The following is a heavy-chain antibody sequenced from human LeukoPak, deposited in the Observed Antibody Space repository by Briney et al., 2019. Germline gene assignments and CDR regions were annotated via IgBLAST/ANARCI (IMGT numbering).Heavy chain of an antibody. J-gene: IGHJ4*02. Sequence: GGSLRLSRAASGFTFSSYAMSWVRQAPGKGLEGVSAISGSGGSTYYADSVKGRFTISRDNSKNTLYLQMNSLRAEDTAVYYCASGYSSSSWSLFDYWGQGTLVTVSS. CDR1: GFTFSSYA. D-gene: IGHD6-6*01. V-gene: IGHV3-23*01. CDR2: ISGSGGST. CDR3: ASGYSSSSWSLFDY.